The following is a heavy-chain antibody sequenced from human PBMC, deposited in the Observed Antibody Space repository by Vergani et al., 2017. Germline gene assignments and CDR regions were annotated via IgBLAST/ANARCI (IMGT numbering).Heavy chain of an antibody. J-gene: IGHJ4*02. D-gene: IGHD3-16*01. CDR1: SGSISSSNW. CDR2: IYHSGST. Sequence: QVQLQESGPGLVKPSGPLSLTCAVSSGSISSSNWWSWVRQPPGKGLEWIGEIYHSGSTNYNPSLKSRVTISVDKSKNQFSLKLNSVTAADPAVDYCAGFSFIGGGEGFDYWGQGTLVTVSA. V-gene: IGHV4-4*02. CDR3: AGFSFIGGGEGFDY.